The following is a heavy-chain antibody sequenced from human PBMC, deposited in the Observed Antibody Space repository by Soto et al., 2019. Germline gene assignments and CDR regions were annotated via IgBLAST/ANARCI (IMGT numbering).Heavy chain of an antibody. V-gene: IGHV3-21*01. CDR1: GFIFDSYN. J-gene: IGHJ6*02. Sequence: EVQVVESGGGLVKPGGSLRLSCAASGFIFDSYNMNWVRQAPGKGLEWVSYITITSNIKYYADSVKGRFTISRDNAKSSLYLQMNSPTAADTAVYCCARKGYGDYGPMDVCGQGTTVTVSS. D-gene: IGHD4-17*01. CDR2: ITITSNIK. CDR3: ARKGYGDYGPMDV.